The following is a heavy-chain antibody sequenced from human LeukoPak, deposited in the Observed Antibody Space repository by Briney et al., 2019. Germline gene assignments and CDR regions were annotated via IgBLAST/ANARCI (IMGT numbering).Heavy chain of an antibody. CDR1: GFTFSRYG. Sequence: PGGSLRLSCAASGFTFSRYGMSWVRQAPGKGLEWVSAISGSGGSTYYADSVKGRFTISRDNSKNTLYLQMNSLRAEDTAVYYCARIIAVAGIYIFDYWGQGTLVTVSS. CDR2: ISGSGGST. V-gene: IGHV3-23*01. D-gene: IGHD6-19*01. CDR3: ARIIAVAGIYIFDY. J-gene: IGHJ4*02.